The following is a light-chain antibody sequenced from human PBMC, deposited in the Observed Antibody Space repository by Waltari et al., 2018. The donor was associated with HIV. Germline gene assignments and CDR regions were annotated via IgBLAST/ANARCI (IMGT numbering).Light chain of an antibody. J-gene: IGLJ3*02. CDR1: PANIGTNT. CDR3: ASWDASLDGWV. CDR2: SDN. Sequence: QSLLTQPPSASGTPGQRVTSSCSGSPANIGTNTVNWYKPLPGTAPTLLIFSDNLRHSGVSDRFSGSKSGTSASLAISGLRSDDEAKFICASWDASLDGWVFGGGTQLTVL. V-gene: IGLV1-44*01.